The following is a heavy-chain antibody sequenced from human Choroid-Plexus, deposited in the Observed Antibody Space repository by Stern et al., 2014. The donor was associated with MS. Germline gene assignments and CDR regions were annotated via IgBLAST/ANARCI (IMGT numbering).Heavy chain of an antibody. CDR3: AKDRQYLTYFFDH. CDR1: GFTFGRCA. V-gene: IGHV3-30*18. J-gene: IGHJ5*02. Sequence: VQLVESGGGVVQPGRPLRLSCVASGFTFGRCAMHWVRQAPGKGLEWVAGVSDDGSNKYYADSVKGRFTISRDNSQNTLYMQMSSLRPEDTAVYYFAKDRQYLTYFFDHWGQGSLVTVSS. CDR2: VSDDGSNK. D-gene: IGHD2/OR15-2a*01.